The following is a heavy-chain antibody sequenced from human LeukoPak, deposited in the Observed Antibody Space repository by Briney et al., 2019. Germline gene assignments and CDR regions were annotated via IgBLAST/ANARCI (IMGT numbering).Heavy chain of an antibody. J-gene: IGHJ4*02. CDR2: FYYSGHT. Sequence: SETLSLTCTVSGGSISSSGYYWGWIRQPPGKGLEWIVSFYYSGHTYYNPSLKSRVTISVDTSKNHFSLRVNSVTAADTAVYYCARHDLWGQGTLVTVSS. CDR3: ARHDL. V-gene: IGHV4-39*01. CDR1: GGSISSSGYY.